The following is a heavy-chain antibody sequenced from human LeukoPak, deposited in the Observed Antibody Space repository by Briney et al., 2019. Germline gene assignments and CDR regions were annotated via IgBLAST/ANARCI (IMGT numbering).Heavy chain of an antibody. J-gene: IGHJ5*02. CDR3: ARDYGSGWCGWFDP. V-gene: IGHV1-2*02. Sequence: ASVKVSCTASGYTFTGYYMHWVRQAPGQGLEWMGWINPNSGGTNYAQKFQGRVTMTRDTSISTAYMELSRLRSDDTAVYYCARDYGSGWCGWFDPGGQGTLVTVSP. D-gene: IGHD6-19*01. CDR2: INPNSGGT. CDR1: GYTFTGYY.